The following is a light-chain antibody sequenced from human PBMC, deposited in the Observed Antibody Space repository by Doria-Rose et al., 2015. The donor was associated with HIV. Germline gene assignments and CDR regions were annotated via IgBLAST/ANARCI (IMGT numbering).Light chain of an antibody. CDR1: QSFSSTY. V-gene: IGKV3-20*01. J-gene: IGKJ1*01. CDR2: DGS. CDR3: HQYGTSWT. Sequence: IVLTQSPGTLSLSPGERATLSCRASQSFSSTYLAWYQQKPGQAPSLLIYDGSTRATGIPDRFSASGSGTDFTLTINRLEPEDFALYYCHQYGTSWTFGQGTKMEI.